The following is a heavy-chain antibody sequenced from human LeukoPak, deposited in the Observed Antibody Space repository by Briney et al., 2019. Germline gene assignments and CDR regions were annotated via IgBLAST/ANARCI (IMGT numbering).Heavy chain of an antibody. J-gene: IGHJ4*02. D-gene: IGHD5-24*01. CDR1: GFTFSSYW. CDR2: ISGSGGST. CDR3: AKDRKPSGYNALDY. Sequence: GGSLRLSCAASGFTFSSYWMSWVRQAPGKGLEWVSAISGSGGSTYYADSVKGRFTISRDNSKNTLYLQMNSLRAEDTAVYYCAKDRKPSGYNALDYWGQGTLVTVSS. V-gene: IGHV3-23*01.